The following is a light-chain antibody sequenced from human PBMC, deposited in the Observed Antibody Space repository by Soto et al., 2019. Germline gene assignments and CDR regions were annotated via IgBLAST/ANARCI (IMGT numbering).Light chain of an antibody. CDR3: QQYGTSPRT. J-gene: IGKJ1*01. CDR2: ATS. V-gene: IGKV3-20*01. CDR1: QSVRNNY. Sequence: EIVLTQSPGTLSLSPGESATPSCRASQSVRNNYLAWYQQRPGQAPRLLIYATSSRATGIPDRFSGSGSGTDFTLTISRLEPEDFAVYYCQQYGTSPRTFGQGTKVDI.